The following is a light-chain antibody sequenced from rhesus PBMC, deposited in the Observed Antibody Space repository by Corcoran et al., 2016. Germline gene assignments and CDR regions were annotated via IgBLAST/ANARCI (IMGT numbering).Light chain of an antibody. CDR3: SSYASSSTFYI. V-gene: IGLV2-32*02. J-gene: IGLJ1*01. Sequence: QAALTQPRSVSGSPGQSVTLSCTGTSSDIGGYKYVSWYQQHPGTAPKLMIYEVSLRPSGVSDRFSGSKSGNTASLTISGLQAEDEADYYCSSYASSSTFYIFGAGTRLTVL. CDR2: EVS. CDR1: SSDIGGYKY.